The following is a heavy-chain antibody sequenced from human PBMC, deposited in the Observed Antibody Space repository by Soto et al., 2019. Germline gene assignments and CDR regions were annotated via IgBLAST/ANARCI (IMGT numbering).Heavy chain of an antibody. CDR2: IYYSGST. Sequence: QVQLQESGPGLVKPSQTLSLTCTVSGGSISSGGYYWSWIRQHPGKGLEWIGYIYYSGSTYYNPSLKSRVTISVDTSKNQCSLKLSSVTAADTAVYYCARDRAMAAPNWYFDLWGRGTLVTVSS. CDR3: ARDRAMAAPNWYFDL. V-gene: IGHV4-31*03. D-gene: IGHD6-6*01. J-gene: IGHJ2*01. CDR1: GGSISSGGYY.